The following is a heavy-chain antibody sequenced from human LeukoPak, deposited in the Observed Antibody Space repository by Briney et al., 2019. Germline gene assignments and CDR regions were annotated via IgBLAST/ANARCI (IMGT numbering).Heavy chain of an antibody. J-gene: IGHJ4*02. CDR3: ARGYLRFLEWFSPHYFDY. Sequence: SETLSLTCTVSGGSISSYYWSWIRQPPGKGLEWIGYIYYSGSTNYNPSLKSRDTISVDTSKNQFSLKLSSVTAADTAVYYCARGYLRFLEWFSPHYFDYWGQGTLDTVSS. CDR2: IYYSGST. CDR1: GGSISSYY. D-gene: IGHD3-3*01. V-gene: IGHV4-59*01.